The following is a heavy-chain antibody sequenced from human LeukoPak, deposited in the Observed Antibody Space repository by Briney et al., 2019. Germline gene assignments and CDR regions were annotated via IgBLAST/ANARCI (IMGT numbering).Heavy chain of an antibody. V-gene: IGHV4-59*02. CDR1: GGSVSRYY. Sequence: SETLSLTCTVSGGSVSRYYWSWIRQPPGKGLEWIGYIYYSGSTSYNPSLKSRVTISVDTSRNQFSLKLSSVTAADTAVYYCARGLSGWYVRGSWFDPWGQGTLVTVSS. D-gene: IGHD6-19*01. CDR3: ARGLSGWYVRGSWFDP. CDR2: IYYSGST. J-gene: IGHJ5*02.